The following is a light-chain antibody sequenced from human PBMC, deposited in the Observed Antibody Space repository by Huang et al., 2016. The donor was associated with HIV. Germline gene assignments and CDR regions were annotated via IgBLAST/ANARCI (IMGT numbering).Light chain of an antibody. CDR3: MQTLQTPLT. J-gene: IGKJ3*01. CDR2: LGS. CDR1: QSLLHSNGYNY. Sequence: DIVMTQSPLSLPVTPGEPASISCRSSQSLLHSNGYNYLYWYLQRPGQSPHLLIYLGSKRASGVPDRISGSGSGTDCTLKISKVEAEDVGIYYCMQTLQTPLTFGPGTRVDIK. V-gene: IGKV2-28*01.